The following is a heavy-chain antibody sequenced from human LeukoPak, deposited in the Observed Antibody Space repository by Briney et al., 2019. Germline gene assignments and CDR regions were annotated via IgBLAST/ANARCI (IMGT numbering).Heavy chain of an antibody. CDR1: GFTFSSYC. Sequence: GGSLRLSCAASGFTFSSYCMDWVRQTPGKGLEWVSSISSSSSYIYYADSVKGRFTISRDNAKNSLYLQMNSLRAEDTAVYYCARDRYSSSYYYYYYYMDVWGKGTTVTISS. V-gene: IGHV3-21*01. D-gene: IGHD6-13*01. J-gene: IGHJ6*03. CDR2: ISSSSSYI. CDR3: ARDRYSSSYYYYYYYMDV.